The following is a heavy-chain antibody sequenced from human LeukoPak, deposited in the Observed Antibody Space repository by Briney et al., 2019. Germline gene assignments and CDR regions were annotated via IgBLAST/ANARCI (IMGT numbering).Heavy chain of an antibody. V-gene: IGHV4-39*01. CDR3: ARHNRGLGQLGSYLKTEVDY. J-gene: IGHJ4*02. Sequence: SETLSLACTVSAGSISSSSYYWGWIRQPPGKGLEWIGSIYYSGTTYYNPSLKSRVTISVDTSKNQFSLEVTSVTATDTAVYCCARHNRGLGQLGSYLKTEVDYWGQGTLVTVSS. D-gene: IGHD3-16*02. CDR2: IYYSGTT. CDR1: AGSISSSSYY.